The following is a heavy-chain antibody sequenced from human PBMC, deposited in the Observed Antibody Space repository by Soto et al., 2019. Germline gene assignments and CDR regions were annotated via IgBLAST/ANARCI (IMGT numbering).Heavy chain of an antibody. D-gene: IGHD5-18*01. J-gene: IGHJ5*02. V-gene: IGHV4-31*03. CDR1: GGSISSGGYY. CDR2: IYYSGST. CDR3: RRQSNTPMVRFYWFDP. Sequence: SETLSLTCTVSGGSISSGGYYWSWIRQHPGKGLEWIGYIYYSGSTYYNPSLKSRVTISVDTSKNQFSLKLSSVTAADTAVYYCRRQSNTPMVRFYWFDPWGHGTLVTVSS.